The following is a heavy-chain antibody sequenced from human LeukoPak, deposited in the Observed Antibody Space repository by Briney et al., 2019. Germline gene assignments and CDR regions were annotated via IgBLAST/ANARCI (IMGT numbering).Heavy chain of an antibody. J-gene: IGHJ4*02. Sequence: SQTLSLTCALSGDSVSSNTAAWNWIRQSPSRGLEWLGRTYYRSTWLYDYALSLKSRININPDTSKNQFSLHLNSVTPEDTAVYYCVRLGSIAAAGTPDYWGQGTLVTVSS. CDR3: VRLGSIAAAGTPDY. CDR1: GDSVSSNTAA. CDR2: TYYRSTWLY. V-gene: IGHV6-1*01. D-gene: IGHD6-13*01.